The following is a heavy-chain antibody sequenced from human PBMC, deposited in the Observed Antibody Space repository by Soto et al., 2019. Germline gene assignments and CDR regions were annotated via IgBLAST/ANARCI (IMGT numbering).Heavy chain of an antibody. D-gene: IGHD3-3*01. CDR1: GFTFSSYA. V-gene: IGHV3-30-3*01. Sequence: QVQLVESGGGVVQRGRSLRLSCAASGFTFSSYAMHWVRQAPGKGLEWVAVISYDGSNKYYADSVKGRFTISRDNSKNTLHLQMNSLRAEDTAVYYCARADRVDFWSVDYWGQGTLVTVSS. J-gene: IGHJ4*02. CDR3: ARADRVDFWSVDY. CDR2: ISYDGSNK.